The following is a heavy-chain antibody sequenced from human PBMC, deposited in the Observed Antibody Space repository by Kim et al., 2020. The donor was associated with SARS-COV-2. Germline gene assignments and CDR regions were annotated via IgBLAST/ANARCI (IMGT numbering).Heavy chain of an antibody. CDR2: INPNSGGT. J-gene: IGHJ6*02. Sequence: ASVKVSCKASGYTFTGYYIHWVRQAPGQGLEWMGWINPNSGGTNYARKFQGRVTMTRDTSISTAYMELSRLRSDDTALYYCARDRGYSVVVYSLEVWGQGTTVTVSS. D-gene: IGHD2-15*01. CDR3: ARDRGYSVVVYSLEV. V-gene: IGHV1-2*02. CDR1: GYTFTGYY.